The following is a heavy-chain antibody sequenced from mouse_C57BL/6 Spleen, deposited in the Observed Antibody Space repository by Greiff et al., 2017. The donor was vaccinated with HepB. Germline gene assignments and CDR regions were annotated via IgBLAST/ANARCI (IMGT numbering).Heavy chain of an antibody. Sequence: QVHVKQSGAELVKPGASVKISCKASGYAFSSYWMNWVKQRPGKGLEWIGQIYPGDGDTNYNGKFKGKATLTADKSSSTAYMQLSSLTSEDSAVYFCARSWDLNYFDYWGQGTTLTVSS. J-gene: IGHJ2*01. CDR2: IYPGDGDT. V-gene: IGHV1-80*01. CDR1: GYAFSSYW. D-gene: IGHD4-1*01. CDR3: ARSWDLNYFDY.